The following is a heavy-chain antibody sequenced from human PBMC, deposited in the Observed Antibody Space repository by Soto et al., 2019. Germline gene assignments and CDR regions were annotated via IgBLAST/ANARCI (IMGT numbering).Heavy chain of an antibody. Sequence: QVQLVQSGAEVKKRGSSVKVSCKASGGTFSSYAISWVRQAPGEGLEWMGGIIPIFGTADYAQNFQGRVTITADEYTSPAYMELSSLRSEDTAVYYCASHWGQTKRYYYYGMDVWGQGTTVTVSS. V-gene: IGHV1-69*12. CDR1: GGTFSSYA. CDR2: IIPIFGTA. J-gene: IGHJ6*02. CDR3: ASHWGQTKRYYYYGMDV. D-gene: IGHD7-27*01.